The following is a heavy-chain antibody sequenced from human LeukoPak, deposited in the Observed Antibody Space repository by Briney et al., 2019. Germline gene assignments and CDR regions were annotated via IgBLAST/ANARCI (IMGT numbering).Heavy chain of an antibody. D-gene: IGHD6-19*01. CDR1: GGSFSGYY. CDR3: ARLKQWLGPSDY. V-gene: IGHV4-34*01. CDR2: INHSGST. Sequence: SETLSLTCAVYGGSFSGYYWSWIRQPPGKGLEWIGEINHSGSTNYNPSLRSRVTISVDASKNQFSLKLSSVTAADTAVYYCARLKQWLGPSDYWGQGTLVTVSS. J-gene: IGHJ4*02.